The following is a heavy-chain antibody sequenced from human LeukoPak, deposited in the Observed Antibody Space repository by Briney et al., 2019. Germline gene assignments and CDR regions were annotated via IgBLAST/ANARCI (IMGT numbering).Heavy chain of an antibody. J-gene: IGHJ5*02. CDR1: GYPFTGYY. V-gene: IGHV1-2*02. Sequence: GASVKVSCKASGYPFTGYYIHWVRQAPGQGLEWMGWINPNSGGTNFAQKFQGRVIMTRDTSFSTAYMDLSRLRSDDTAVYYCGRGIQSFDPWGQGTLVTVSS. CDR2: INPNSGGT. CDR3: GRGIQSFDP.